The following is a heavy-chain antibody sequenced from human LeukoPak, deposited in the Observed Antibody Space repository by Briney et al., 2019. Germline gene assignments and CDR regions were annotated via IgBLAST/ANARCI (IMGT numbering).Heavy chain of an antibody. CDR3: ARHASGNYKNFQH. CDR2: IYYSGHT. CDR1: GDSISSSSYY. V-gene: IGHV4-39*01. J-gene: IGHJ1*01. Sequence: SETLSLTCTVSGDSISSSSYYWGWIRQPPGKGLEWIGSIYYSGHTYYNPSLKSRVTISIDTSKTQFSLNLISVTAADTAVYYCARHASGNYKNFQHWGQGTLVTVSS. D-gene: IGHD1-26*01.